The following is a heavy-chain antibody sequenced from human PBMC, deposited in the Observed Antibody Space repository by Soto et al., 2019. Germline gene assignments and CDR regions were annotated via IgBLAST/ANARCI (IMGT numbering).Heavy chain of an antibody. V-gene: IGHV1-2*04. CDR3: ARGNYYGSGSWSYYYYYGMDV. CDR2: INPNSGGT. J-gene: IGHJ6*02. D-gene: IGHD3-10*01. CDR1: GYTFTGYY. Sequence: ASVKVSCKASGYTFTGYYMHWVRQAPGQGLEWMGWINPNSGGTNYAQKFQGWVTMTRDTSTSTAYMELSRLRSDDTAVYYCARGNYYGSGSWSYYYYYGMDVWGQGTTVTVSS.